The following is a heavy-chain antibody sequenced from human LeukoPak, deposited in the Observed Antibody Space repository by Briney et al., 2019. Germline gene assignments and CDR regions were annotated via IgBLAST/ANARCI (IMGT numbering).Heavy chain of an antibody. D-gene: IGHD3-10*01. V-gene: IGHV3-21*01. J-gene: IGHJ3*02. CDR2: ISSSSSYI. CDR1: DFTFSNYA. Sequence: GRSLRLSCAASDFTFSNYAMHWVRQAPGKGLEWVSSISSSSSYIYYADSVKGRFTISRDNAKNSLYLQMNSLRAEDTAVYCCASGLLWFGELPTDNAFDIWGQGTMVTASS. CDR3: ASGLLWFGELPTDNAFDI.